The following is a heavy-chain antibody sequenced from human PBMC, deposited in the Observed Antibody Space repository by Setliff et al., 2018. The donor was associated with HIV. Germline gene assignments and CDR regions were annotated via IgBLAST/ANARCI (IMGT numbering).Heavy chain of an antibody. CDR1: GYSFTFYG. J-gene: IGHJ3*02. Sequence: ASVKVSCKASGYSFTFYGLHWVRQAPGQGLEWMGWVSVYNGNTKYAENFQDRLTLTTDASTGTGFMELRGLRSDDTAVYYCATPGVGAGAFDILGRGTMVTVSS. V-gene: IGHV1-18*04. D-gene: IGHD3-10*01. CDR2: VSVYNGNT. CDR3: ATPGVGAGAFDI.